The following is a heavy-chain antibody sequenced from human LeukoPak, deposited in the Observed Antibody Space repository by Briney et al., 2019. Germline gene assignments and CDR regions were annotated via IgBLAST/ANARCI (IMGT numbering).Heavy chain of an antibody. J-gene: IGHJ4*02. CDR2: ISGDSAYI. V-gene: IGHV3-23*01. Sequence: PGGSLRLSCAASGFTFSNYAMTWVRQAPGKGLEWVSAISGDSAYIYYVDSVKGRFTTSRDNSKITVYLQMNSLRAEDTAVYYCAKPHYSGSGSYSREDYWGQGTLVTVSS. CDR1: GFTFSNYA. CDR3: AKPHYSGSGSYSREDY. D-gene: IGHD3-10*01.